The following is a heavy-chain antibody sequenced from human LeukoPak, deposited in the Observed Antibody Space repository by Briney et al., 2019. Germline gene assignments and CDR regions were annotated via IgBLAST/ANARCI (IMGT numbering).Heavy chain of an antibody. V-gene: IGHV1-2*02. CDR1: GYTFTGYY. J-gene: IGHJ4*02. Sequence: GALVKVSFKASGYTFTGYYMHWVRQAPGQGLEWMGWINPNSGDTKYAQKFQGRVTMTRDTSISTAYMDLSRLRSDDTAVYYCATQRGSYLWGTDFNYWGQGTLVTVSS. D-gene: IGHD3-16*01. CDR3: ATQRGSYLWGTDFNY. CDR2: INPNSGDT.